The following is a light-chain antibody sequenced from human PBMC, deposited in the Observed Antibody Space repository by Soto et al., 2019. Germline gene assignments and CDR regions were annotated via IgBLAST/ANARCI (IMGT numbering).Light chain of an antibody. V-gene: IGKV3-15*01. CDR3: QQYYKWPTCT. Sequence: IVMTQCPATLSVSPGERATLSCRASQSIXTSLAWYQQRPGQAPRILLSNPATRATGIPARFSGRGFGREFTLTISSLQSEEFALYYCQQYYKWPTCTFGPGTKVDIK. J-gene: IGKJ3*01. CDR1: QSIXTS. CDR2: NPA.